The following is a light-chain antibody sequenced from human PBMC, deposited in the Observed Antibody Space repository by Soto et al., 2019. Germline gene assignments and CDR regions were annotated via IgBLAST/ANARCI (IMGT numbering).Light chain of an antibody. CDR2: DAS. Sequence: AIPLTQSPSSLSASVGDRVTITCRASQGISSALAWYQQKPGKTPKLLIYDASSLESGVPSRFSGSGSGTDFTLTISSLQPEDFATYYCQQFKSYLFTFGPGTKVDIK. V-gene: IGKV1-13*02. CDR1: QGISSA. CDR3: QQFKSYLFT. J-gene: IGKJ3*01.